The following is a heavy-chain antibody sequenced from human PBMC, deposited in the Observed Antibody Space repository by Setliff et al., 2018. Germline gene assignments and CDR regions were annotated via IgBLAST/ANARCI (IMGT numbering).Heavy chain of an antibody. D-gene: IGHD1-26*01. Sequence: PSETLSLTCTVSGYSISSGYIWGWIRQPPGKGLEWVGNIGHTGSTNYNPSLKSRVTISVDTSKNQFSLKLSSVTAADTAVYYCARDGVLYSGSYYPWGQGTLVTVSS. CDR2: IGHTGST. CDR1: GYSISSGYI. CDR3: ARDGVLYSGSYYP. V-gene: IGHV4-38-2*02. J-gene: IGHJ5*02.